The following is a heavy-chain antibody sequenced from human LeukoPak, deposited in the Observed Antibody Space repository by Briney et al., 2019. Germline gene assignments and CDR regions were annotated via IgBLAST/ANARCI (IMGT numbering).Heavy chain of an antibody. CDR2: IQSKTDGGTT. V-gene: IGHV3-15*01. J-gene: IGHJ4*02. D-gene: IGHD4-17*01. CDR1: GFTFSQTW. CDR3: ATCDYDDYIPDS. Sequence: PGGSLRLSCAASGFTFSQTWMTWVRQAPGKGLEWVGQIQSKTDGGTTEYAAPVKGRFTISRDDSKSTLYPKMNSVKTDDTAVYFCATCDYDDYIPDSWGQGTLVTVSS.